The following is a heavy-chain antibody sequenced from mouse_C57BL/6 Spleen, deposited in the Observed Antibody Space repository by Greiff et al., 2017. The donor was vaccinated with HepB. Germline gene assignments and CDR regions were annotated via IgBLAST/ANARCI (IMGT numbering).Heavy chain of an antibody. J-gene: IGHJ2*01. CDR2: VWGSGST. V-gene: IGHV2-2*01. CDR3: AREGHDYGSSYIFDY. Sequence: QVQLKQSGPGLVQPSQSLSITRPVPGFSLTSYGVHWVRQSPGKGLEWLGVVWGSGSTDDNAAFIYRVSISKDNFKSQVFFKMNSLQADDTAIYYCAREGHDYGSSYIFDYWGQGTTLTVSS. CDR1: GFSLTSYG. D-gene: IGHD1-1*01.